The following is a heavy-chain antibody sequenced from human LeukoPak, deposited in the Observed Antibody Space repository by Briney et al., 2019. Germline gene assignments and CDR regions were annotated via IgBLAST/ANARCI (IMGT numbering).Heavy chain of an antibody. D-gene: IGHD3-3*01. CDR2: IYDSGST. J-gene: IGHJ4*02. V-gene: IGHV4-39*01. CDR1: GDSINSNNYY. CDR3: HSRFLEWLPDY. Sequence: SETLSVTCTVSGDSINSNNYYWGCIRQPPRKGLELIGSIYDSGSTYYSPSLKGRVTISVDTSKNPSSLRLSSVTAADTTIYYCHSRFLEWLPDYWGQGTLVTVSS.